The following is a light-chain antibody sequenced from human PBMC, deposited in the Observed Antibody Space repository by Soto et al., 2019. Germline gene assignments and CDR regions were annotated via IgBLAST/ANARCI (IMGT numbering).Light chain of an antibody. Sequence: DLQMTQSPSSLSASVGDRVTITCRASQSISSYLNWYQQKPGRTPKVLIYDASTLQSGVPSRFRGSGSGTDFTLTISTLQPEDFATYYCQQSYRIPRTFGQGTKVEIK. J-gene: IGKJ1*01. V-gene: IGKV1-39*01. CDR2: DAS. CDR3: QQSYRIPRT. CDR1: QSISSY.